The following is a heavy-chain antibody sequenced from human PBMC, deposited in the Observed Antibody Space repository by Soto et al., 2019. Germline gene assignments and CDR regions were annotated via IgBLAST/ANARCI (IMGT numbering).Heavy chain of an antibody. CDR2: IIPICGNT. J-gene: IGHJ6*02. CDR1: GGTFISYA. Sequence: ASVKISSKASGGTFISYAISWVRQSPGQWLEWMGWIIPICGNTNYAKKLQGRVTMTTDTSTSTAYMELRSLRSDDTAVYYCARAGSDLAAAEVVMDVWGQGTTVTVSS. D-gene: IGHD6-13*01. CDR3: ARAGSDLAAAEVVMDV. V-gene: IGHV1-18*01.